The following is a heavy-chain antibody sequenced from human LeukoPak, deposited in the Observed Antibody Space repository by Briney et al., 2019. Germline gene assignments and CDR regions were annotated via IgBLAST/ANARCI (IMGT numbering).Heavy chain of an antibody. D-gene: IGHD1-7*01. J-gene: IGHJ4*02. CDR3: ARDGPVTGTYYFDY. CDR1: GYTFTSYD. Sequence: ASVKVSCKASGYTFTSYDINWVRQATGQGLEWMGWMNPNSGNTGYAQKFQGRVTMTRNTSISTAYMELSSLRSEDTAVYYCARDGPVTGTYYFDYWGQGTLVTVSS. CDR2: MNPNSGNT. V-gene: IGHV1-8*01.